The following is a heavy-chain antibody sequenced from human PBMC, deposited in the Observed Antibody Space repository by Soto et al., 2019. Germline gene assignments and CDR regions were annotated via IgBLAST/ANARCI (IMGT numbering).Heavy chain of an antibody. CDR3: ARDFRVAATGSSGSLLVY. Sequence: GASVKVSCKASGYTFTSYGISWVRQAPGQGLEWMGWISAYNGNTNYAQKLQGRVTMTTDTSTSTAHMELRSLRSDDTAVYYCARDFRVAATGSSGSLLVYWGQGTLVTVSP. CDR1: GYTFTSYG. D-gene: IGHD3-22*01. V-gene: IGHV1-18*01. J-gene: IGHJ4*02. CDR2: ISAYNGNT.